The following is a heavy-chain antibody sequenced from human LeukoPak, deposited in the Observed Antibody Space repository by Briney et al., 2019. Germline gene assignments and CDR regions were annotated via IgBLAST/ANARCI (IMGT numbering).Heavy chain of an antibody. D-gene: IGHD3-9*01. CDR3: ARATPKLRYFDWLLPSYAFDI. CDR2: INPNSGGT. J-gene: IGHJ3*02. CDR1: GYTFTGYY. V-gene: IGHV1-2*02. Sequence: ASVKVSCKASGYTFTGYYMHWMRQAPGQGLEWMGWINPNSGGTNYAQKFQGRVTMTRDTSISTAYMELSRLRSDDTAVYYCARATPKLRYFDWLLPSYAFDIWGQGTMVTVSS.